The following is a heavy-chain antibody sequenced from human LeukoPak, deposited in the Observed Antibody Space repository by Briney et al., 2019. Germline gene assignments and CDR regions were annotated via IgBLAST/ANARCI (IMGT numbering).Heavy chain of an antibody. V-gene: IGHV1-69*13. CDR2: IIAMFGTA. Sequence: AVTVSSKACGGTFSIDAISWVGQAPGEGREWMGGIIAMFGTAHYAQKFQGRVTITADESTSTAYMELSSLRSEDTAVYYCAREYCSSTSCPAKMGFDPWGQGTLVTVSS. CDR1: GGTFSIDA. J-gene: IGHJ5*02. D-gene: IGHD2-2*01. CDR3: AREYCSSTSCPAKMGFDP.